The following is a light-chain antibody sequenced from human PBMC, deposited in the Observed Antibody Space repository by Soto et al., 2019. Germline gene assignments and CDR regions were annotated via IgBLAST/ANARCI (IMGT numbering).Light chain of an antibody. V-gene: IGKV1-17*03. CDR1: QGISNY. CDR3: LHHDNVPRT. CDR2: AAS. Sequence: DIQMTQSPSVMSGSVGDIVTITCRGSQGISNYLVWFQQKPGKVPKRLIYAASSLESGVPSRFSGSGSGTEFTLTISSLQPEHFETYFCLHHDNVPRTFGQGTKVDIK. J-gene: IGKJ1*01.